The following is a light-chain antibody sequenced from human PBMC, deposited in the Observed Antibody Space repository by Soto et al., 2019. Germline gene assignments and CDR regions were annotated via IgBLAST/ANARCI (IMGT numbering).Light chain of an antibody. CDR3: QSFDSSLTAYV. CDR2: SNL. Sequence: QSVLTQPPSVSGAPGQRVTISCSGSSSNIGAGFDVHWYQQLPGTAPTLVIFSNLNRPSGVPDRFSGSKSGTSASLVITGLQAEDEADYYCQSFDSSLTAYVFGTGTKLTVL. J-gene: IGLJ1*01. V-gene: IGLV1-40*01. CDR1: SSNIGAGFD.